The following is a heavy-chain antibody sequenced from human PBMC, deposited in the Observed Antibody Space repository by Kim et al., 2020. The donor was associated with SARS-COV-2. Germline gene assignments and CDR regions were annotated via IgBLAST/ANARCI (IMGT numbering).Heavy chain of an antibody. D-gene: IGHD4-4*01. Sequence: SETLSLTCAVYGGSFSGYYWSWIRQPPGKGLEWIGEINHSGRTNYNPSLKSRVTISVETSKNQFSLKLSSVTAADTALYFCASEISSTVTTDYWGQGILVTVSS. J-gene: IGHJ4*02. V-gene: IGHV4-34*01. CDR3: ASEISSTVTTDY. CDR1: GGSFSGYY. CDR2: INHSGRT.